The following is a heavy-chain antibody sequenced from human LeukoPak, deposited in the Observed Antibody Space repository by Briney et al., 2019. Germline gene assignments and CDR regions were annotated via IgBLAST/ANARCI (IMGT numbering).Heavy chain of an antibody. CDR2: ISSSSSTI. J-gene: IGHJ4*02. D-gene: IGHD5-18*01. CDR1: GFTFSSYA. V-gene: IGHV3-48*02. Sequence: PGGSLRLSCTASGFTFSSYAMNWVRQAPGKGLEWVSYISSSSSTIYYADSVKGRFTISRDNAKNSLYLQMNSLRDEDTAVYYCARDGCADTAMCSSDYWGQGTLVTVSS. CDR3: ARDGCADTAMCSSDY.